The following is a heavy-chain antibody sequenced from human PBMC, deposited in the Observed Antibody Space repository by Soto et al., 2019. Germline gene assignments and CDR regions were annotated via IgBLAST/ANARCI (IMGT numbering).Heavy chain of an antibody. D-gene: IGHD3-3*01. CDR3: ARDSLRFTRDHTMGVFWFAP. CDR1: GGTFSSYT. J-gene: IGHJ5*02. V-gene: IGHV1-69*04. CDR2: IIPILGIA. Sequence: SVKVSCKASGGTFSSYTISWVRQAPGQGLEWMGRIIPILGIANYAQKFQGRVTITADKSTSTAYMELSSLRSEDTAVYYCARDSLRFTRDHTMGVFWFAPWAQGTLVTVPS.